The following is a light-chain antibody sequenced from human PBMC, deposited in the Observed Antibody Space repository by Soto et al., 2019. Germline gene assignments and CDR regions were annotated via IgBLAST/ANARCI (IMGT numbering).Light chain of an antibody. V-gene: IGLV2-14*01. CDR2: EVT. J-gene: IGLJ3*02. CDR1: SSDVGGYNY. CDR3: SSYTSRSTRV. Sequence: QSVLTQPASVSGSPGQSITISCTGTSSDVGGYNYVSWYQQHPGKAPKLMIYEVTNRPSGVSNRFSGSKSGNMASLTISGLQAEDEAHYYCSSYTSRSTRVFGGGTKVTVL.